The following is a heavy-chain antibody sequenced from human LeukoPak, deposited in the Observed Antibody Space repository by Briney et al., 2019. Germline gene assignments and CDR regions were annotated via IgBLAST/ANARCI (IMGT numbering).Heavy chain of an antibody. J-gene: IGHJ4*02. CDR1: GFTFSSCA. CDR2: ISARGGTT. D-gene: IGHD3-22*01. Sequence: GGSLRLSCAASGFTFSSCAMSWVRQAPGKGLEWVSGISARGGTTYYADSVKGRFTISRDNSKNTLVLQLNSLRAEDTAVYYCAKDPTDFDSSGQTYFDYWGQGTLVTVSS. CDR3: AKDPTDFDSSGQTYFDY. V-gene: IGHV3-23*01.